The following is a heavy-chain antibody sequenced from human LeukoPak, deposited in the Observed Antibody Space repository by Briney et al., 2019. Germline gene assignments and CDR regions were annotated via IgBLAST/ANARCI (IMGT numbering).Heavy chain of an antibody. V-gene: IGHV4-31*03. D-gene: IGHD3-9*01. CDR1: GGSVTSGGYY. CDR2: VYYTGST. J-gene: IGHJ4*02. Sequence: SQTLSLTCTVSGGSVTSGGYYWSWIRQHPGKGLEWIGYVYYTGSTYYNPSLKSRVTISVDTSKNQFSLKLSSVTAADTAVYYCATGDILTGYYNYWGQGTLVTVSS. CDR3: ATGDILTGYYNY.